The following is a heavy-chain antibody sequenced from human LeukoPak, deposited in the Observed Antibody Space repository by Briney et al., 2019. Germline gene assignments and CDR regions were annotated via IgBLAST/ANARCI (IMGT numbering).Heavy chain of an antibody. CDR3: ATGDDFWSSYHFDY. CDR1: GFTFSTYE. CDR2: ISSSGDTI. V-gene: IGHV3-48*03. J-gene: IGHJ4*02. Sequence: PGGSLRLSCAASGFTFSTYEMSWVRQAPGKGLERVSYISSSGDTIYYADSVKGRFTISRDNAKNSLYLQTNSLRADDTAAYYCATGDDFWSSYHFDYWGQGTLVTVSS. D-gene: IGHD3-3*01.